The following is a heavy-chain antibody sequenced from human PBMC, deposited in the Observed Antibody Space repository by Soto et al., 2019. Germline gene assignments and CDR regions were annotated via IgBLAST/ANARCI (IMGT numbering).Heavy chain of an antibody. CDR1: GFTFRSYW. CDR3: ARVVDYCDPYYYYGMDV. Sequence: HPGGSLRLSCAAAGFTFRSYWMSWVRQAPGKGLEWVANIKPDGSEKWYVDSVKGRFTISRDNAKNSLYLQMNSLRAEDTAVYYCARVVDYCDPYYYYGMDVWGQGTTVTVSS. D-gene: IGHD3-22*01. J-gene: IGHJ6*02. CDR2: IKPDGSEK. V-gene: IGHV3-7*02.